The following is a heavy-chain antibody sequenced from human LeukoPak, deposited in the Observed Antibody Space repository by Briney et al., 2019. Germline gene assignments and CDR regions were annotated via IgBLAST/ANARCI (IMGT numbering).Heavy chain of an antibody. D-gene: IGHD6-13*01. CDR3: AKSGYSSSWWTSFDY. Sequence: GGSLRLSCAASGFTFSSYAMSWVRQAPGKGLEWVSAISGSGGSTYYADSVKGRFTISRDNSKNTLYLQMNSLRAEDTAVYYCAKSGYSSSWWTSFDYWGQGTLVTVSS. J-gene: IGHJ4*02. CDR1: GFTFSSYA. V-gene: IGHV3-23*01. CDR2: ISGSGGST.